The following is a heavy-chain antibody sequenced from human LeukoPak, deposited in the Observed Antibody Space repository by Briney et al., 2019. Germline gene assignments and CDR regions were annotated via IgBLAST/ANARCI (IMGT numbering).Heavy chain of an antibody. Sequence: SETLSLTCTVSGGSISSYYWSWIRQPPGKGLEWIGYIYYRGSTNYNPSLKSRVTISVDTSKNQFSLKLSSVTAADTAVYYCARQAQYYDFWSGYYPSNWFDPWGQGTLVTVSS. CDR2: IYYRGST. CDR3: ARQAQYYDFWSGYYPSNWFDP. CDR1: GGSISSYY. J-gene: IGHJ5*02. D-gene: IGHD3-3*01. V-gene: IGHV4-59*08.